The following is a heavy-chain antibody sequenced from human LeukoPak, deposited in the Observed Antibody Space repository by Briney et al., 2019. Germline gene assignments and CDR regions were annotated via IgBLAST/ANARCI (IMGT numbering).Heavy chain of an antibody. CDR2: ISAYNGNT. J-gene: IGHJ3*02. V-gene: IGHV1-18*01. CDR3: ARDGVPRPNAFDI. CDR1: GYTFTSYG. Sequence: GESLKISCKASGYTFTSYGISWVRQAPGQGLEWMGWISAYNGNTNYAQKLQGRVTMTTDTSTSTAYMELRSLRSDDTAVYYCARDGVPRPNAFDIWGQGTMVTVSS. D-gene: IGHD1-1*01.